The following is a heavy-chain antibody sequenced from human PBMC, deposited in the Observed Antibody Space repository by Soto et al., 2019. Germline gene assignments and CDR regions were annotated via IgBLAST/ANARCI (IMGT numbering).Heavy chain of an antibody. D-gene: IGHD4-17*01. CDR3: ARCLDDYEIVYYFYY. CDR1: GGTFSSYA. J-gene: IGHJ4*02. V-gene: IGHV1-69*01. CDR2: IIPIFGTA. Sequence: QVQLVQSGAEVKKPGSSVKVSCKASGGTFSSYAISWVRQAPGQGLEWMGGIIPIFGTANYAQKFQGRVTITADEATSTVDMELSSLRSEDTAVYYCARCLDDYEIVYYFYYGGQGTVVTVSS.